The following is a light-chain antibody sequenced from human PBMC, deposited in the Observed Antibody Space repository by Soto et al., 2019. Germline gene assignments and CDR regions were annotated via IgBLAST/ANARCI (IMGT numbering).Light chain of an antibody. CDR1: SSNIESNT. Sequence: QSVLTQPPSASGTPGQRVTISCSGSSSNIESNTVTWYQQLPGTAPKLVIFDNSNRPSGVPDRFSGSKSGASASLAITGLQAEDEADYYCQSYASSLNGLYVFGTGTKVTVL. CDR3: QSYASSLNGLYV. V-gene: IGLV1-40*01. CDR2: DNS. J-gene: IGLJ1*01.